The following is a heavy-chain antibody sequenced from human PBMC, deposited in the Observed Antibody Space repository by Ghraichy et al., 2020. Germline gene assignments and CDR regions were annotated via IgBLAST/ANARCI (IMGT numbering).Heavy chain of an antibody. CDR2: TRNKANSYTT. D-gene: IGHD6-19*01. CDR3: ARVVAGQGYSFDY. V-gene: IGHV3-72*01. J-gene: IGHJ4*02. Sequence: GGSLRLSCAASGFTFSDHYMDWVRQAPGKGLEWVGRTRNKANSYTTEYAASVKGRFTISRDDSKNSLYLQMNSLKTEDTAVYYCARVVAGQGYSFDYWGQGTLVTVSS. CDR1: GFTFSDHY.